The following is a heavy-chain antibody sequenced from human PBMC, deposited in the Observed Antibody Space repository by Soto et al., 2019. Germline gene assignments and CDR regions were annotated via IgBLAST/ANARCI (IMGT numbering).Heavy chain of an antibody. CDR1: GGSIGGVGYS. CDR2: MYHSGTF. J-gene: IGHJ5*02. V-gene: IGHV4-30-2*01. CDR3: ARAQFYSGSGNYNNLMFDA. Sequence: SETLSLTCAVSGGSIGGVGYSWSWTRQPPGGGLEWIGYMYHSGTFLKSPSLKTRLTMSLDMSKNQFSLTLNSMTAADTAVYYCARAQFYSGSGNYNNLMFDAWGQGIQVTVSS. D-gene: IGHD3-10*01.